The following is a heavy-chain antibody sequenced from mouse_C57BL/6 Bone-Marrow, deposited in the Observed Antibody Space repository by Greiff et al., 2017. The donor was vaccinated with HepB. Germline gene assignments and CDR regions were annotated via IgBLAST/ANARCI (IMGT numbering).Heavy chain of an antibody. CDR2: ISSGSSTI. Sequence: EVQGVESGGGLVKPGGSLKLSCAASGFTFGDYGMHWVRQAPEKGLEWVAYISSGSSTIYYADTVKGRFTISRDNAKNTLFLQMTSLRSEDTAMYYCARGPYPYYAMDYWGQGTSVTVSS. CDR3: ARGPYPYYAMDY. J-gene: IGHJ4*01. CDR1: GFTFGDYG. V-gene: IGHV5-17*01.